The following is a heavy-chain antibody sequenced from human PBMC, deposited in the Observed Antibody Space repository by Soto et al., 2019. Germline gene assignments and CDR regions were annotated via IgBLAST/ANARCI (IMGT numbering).Heavy chain of an antibody. CDR2: INPSGGST. D-gene: IGHD2-15*01. CDR3: ARTGSGSTYSYYYGMDV. J-gene: IGHJ6*01. Sequence: GSVKGYWKSSGYAFTSYYIHWVRQAPGQGLEWMGIINPSGGSTTYAQKFQDRVIMTRDTSTSTVYMELSSLSSEDTAVYYCARTGSGSTYSYYYGMDVWGQGTTVTVSS. CDR1: GYAFTSYY. V-gene: IGHV1-46*01.